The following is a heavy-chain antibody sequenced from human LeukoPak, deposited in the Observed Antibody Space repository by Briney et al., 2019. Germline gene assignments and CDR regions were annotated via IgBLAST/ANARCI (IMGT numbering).Heavy chain of an antibody. CDR1: GFTFSTYW. J-gene: IGHJ4*02. V-gene: IGHV3-7*03. CDR3: ARALLDY. Sequence: GGSLDLPCQPSGFTFSTYWMTWVRQAPGKGLEWVANIKQDGSEKYYVDSVKGRFTISRDNAKNSLYLQMNSLRAEDTAVYYCARALLDYWGQGTLVTVSS. CDR2: IKQDGSEK.